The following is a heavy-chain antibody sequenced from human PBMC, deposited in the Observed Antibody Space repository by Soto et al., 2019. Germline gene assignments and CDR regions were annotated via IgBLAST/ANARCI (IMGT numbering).Heavy chain of an antibody. D-gene: IGHD6-6*01. CDR3: AREEQLVRALDY. V-gene: IGHV4-38-2*02. Sequence: SETLSLTCAVSGYSISSGYYWGWIRQPPGKGLEWIGSIYHSGSTYYNPSLKSRVTISVDTSKNQFSLKLSSVTAADTAVYYCAREEQLVRALDYWGQGTQVTVS. CDR1: GYSISSGYY. CDR2: IYHSGST. J-gene: IGHJ4*02.